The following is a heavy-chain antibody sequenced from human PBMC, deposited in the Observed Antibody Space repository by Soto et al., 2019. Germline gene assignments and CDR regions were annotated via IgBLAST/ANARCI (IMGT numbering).Heavy chain of an antibody. J-gene: IGHJ5*02. D-gene: IGHD2-15*01. V-gene: IGHV1-69*13. CDR3: AKDGGREGYFVNWFAP. CDR1: GGTFSNYA. CDR2: ITPIFGTR. Sequence: SVKVSCKASGGTFSNYAITWVRQAPGQGLEWLGRITPIFGTRDYAQKFQGRVTISADESTTTAYMELSSLRSDDTAVYYCAKDGGREGYFVNWFAPWGQGTLVTVSS.